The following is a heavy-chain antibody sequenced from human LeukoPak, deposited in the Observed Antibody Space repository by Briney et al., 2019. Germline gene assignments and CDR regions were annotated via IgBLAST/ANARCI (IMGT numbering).Heavy chain of an antibody. Sequence: GGSLRLSCAVSGFSFSSYWMNWVRQAPGKGLEWVASIKQDGGEKSYVDSVKGRFTISRDNAKNSLYLQMSSLRAEDTAVYYCARDGTAAGLYFDLWGQGTLVTVSS. CDR1: GFSFSSYW. D-gene: IGHD6-13*01. CDR3: ARDGTAAGLYFDL. J-gene: IGHJ4*01. V-gene: IGHV3-7*01. CDR2: IKQDGGEK.